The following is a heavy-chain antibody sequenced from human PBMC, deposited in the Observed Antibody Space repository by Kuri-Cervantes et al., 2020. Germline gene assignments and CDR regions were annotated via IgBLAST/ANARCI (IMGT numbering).Heavy chain of an antibody. Sequence: ETLSLTCAASGFTFSNAWMGWVRQAPGKGLEWVGRIKSKTDGGTTDYAAPVKGRFTISRDDSKNTLYLQMNSLKTEDTAVYYCAKVTGSPRSSYLRAFDIWGQGTMVTVSS. CDR1: GFTFSNAW. J-gene: IGHJ3*02. D-gene: IGHD7-27*01. CDR2: IKSKTDGGTT. CDR3: AKVTGSPRSSYLRAFDI. V-gene: IGHV3-15*01.